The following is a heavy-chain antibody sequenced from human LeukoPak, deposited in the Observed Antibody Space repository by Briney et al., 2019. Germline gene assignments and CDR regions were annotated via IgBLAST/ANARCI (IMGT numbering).Heavy chain of an antibody. J-gene: IGHJ4*02. CDR3: ARARGGYPQY. Sequence: PLETLSLTCAVYGVSFSGYYWSWIRQPPGKGLEWIGEINHSGSTNYNPSLKSRVTISVDTSKNQFSLKLSSVTAADTAVYYCARARGGYPQYWGQGTLVTVSS. CDR1: GVSFSGYY. D-gene: IGHD3-16*02. CDR2: INHSGST. V-gene: IGHV4-34*01.